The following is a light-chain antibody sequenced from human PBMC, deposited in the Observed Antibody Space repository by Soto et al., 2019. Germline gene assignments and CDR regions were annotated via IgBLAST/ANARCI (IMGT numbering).Light chain of an antibody. CDR2: EVS. CDR1: SSDVGSYNL. Sequence: QSALTQPASVSGSPGQSITISCTGTSSDVGSYNLVSWYQPHPGKAPKLMIYEVSKRPSGVSNPFSGSKSGNTASLTISGLKAEDEADYYCCSYTGSSTWVFGGGTKLTVL. J-gene: IGLJ3*02. V-gene: IGLV2-23*02. CDR3: CSYTGSSTWV.